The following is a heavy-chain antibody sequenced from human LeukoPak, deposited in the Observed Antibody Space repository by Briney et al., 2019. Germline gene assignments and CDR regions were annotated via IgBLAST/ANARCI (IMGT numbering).Heavy chain of an antibody. CDR3: ARDTHFGGDFDY. J-gene: IGHJ4*02. CDR1: GFTFSSYG. V-gene: IGHV3-23*01. D-gene: IGHD3-16*01. CDR2: ISASGGST. Sequence: PGGSLRLSCAASGFTFSSYGMNWVRQAPGKGLEWVSAISASGGSTYYADSVKGRFTISRDNAKNSLYLQMNSLRAEDTAVYYCARDTHFGGDFDYWGQGTLVTVSS.